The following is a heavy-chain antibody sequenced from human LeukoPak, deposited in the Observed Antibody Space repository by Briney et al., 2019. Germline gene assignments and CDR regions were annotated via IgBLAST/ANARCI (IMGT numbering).Heavy chain of an antibody. CDR1: GDSVSSNSAA. CDR2: TYYRSKWYN. Sequence: SQTLSLTCAISGDSVSSNSAAWNWIRLSPSRGLEWLGRTYYRSKWYNDYAVSVKSRITINPDTSKNQFSLQLNSVTPEDTAVYYCAREAAGTTDAFDIWGQGTMVTVSS. CDR3: AREAAGTTDAFDI. V-gene: IGHV6-1*01. J-gene: IGHJ3*02. D-gene: IGHD6-13*01.